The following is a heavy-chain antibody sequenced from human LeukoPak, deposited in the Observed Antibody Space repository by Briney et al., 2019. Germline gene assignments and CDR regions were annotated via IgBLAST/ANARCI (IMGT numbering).Heavy chain of an antibody. CDR1: VGSFSGYY. Sequence: PSETLSLTCAVYVGSFSGYYWSWIRQPPGKGLEWIGEINHSGSTNYNPPLKSRVTISVDTSKNQFSLKLSSVTAADTAVYYCARAKKGIVPAAIYYYYYMDVWGKGTTVTVSS. D-gene: IGHD2-2*02. CDR2: INHSGST. V-gene: IGHV4-34*01. CDR3: ARAKKGIVPAAIYYYYYMDV. J-gene: IGHJ6*03.